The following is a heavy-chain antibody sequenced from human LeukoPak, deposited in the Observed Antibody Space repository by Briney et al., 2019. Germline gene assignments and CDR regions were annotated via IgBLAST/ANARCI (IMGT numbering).Heavy chain of an antibody. D-gene: IGHD3-3*01. CDR2: ISGSGGST. CDR3: ARNYDFWSGVYYFDY. V-gene: IGHV3-23*01. Sequence: GWSLRLSCAAPGFTFNAYGMHWVRQAPGKGLEWVSAISGSGGSTYYADSVKGRFTISRDNSKNTLYLQMNSLRAEDTAVYYCARNYDFWSGVYYFDYWGQGTLVTVSS. J-gene: IGHJ4*02. CDR1: GFTFNAYG.